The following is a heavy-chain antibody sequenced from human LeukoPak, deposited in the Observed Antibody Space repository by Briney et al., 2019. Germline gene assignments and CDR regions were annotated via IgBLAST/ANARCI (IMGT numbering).Heavy chain of an antibody. CDR3: AREDGRGGFDP. J-gene: IGHJ5*02. CDR1: GVSICSSNW. Sequence: PSGTLALTCAVSGVSICSSNWWSWVRQPPGKGLEGIGEIYHSGSTNYNPSLKSRVTISVDKSKNQFSLKLSSVTAADTAVYYCAREDGRGGFDPWGQGTLVTVSS. V-gene: IGHV4-4*02. CDR2: IYHSGST.